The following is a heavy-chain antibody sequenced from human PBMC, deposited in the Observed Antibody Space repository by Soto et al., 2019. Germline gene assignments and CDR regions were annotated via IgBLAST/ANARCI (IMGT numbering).Heavy chain of an antibody. CDR2: ISSSGSSI. D-gene: IGHD4-17*01. V-gene: IGHV3-48*04. J-gene: IGHJ6*02. Sequence: TGGSLRLSCAASGFTFNSYWMHWVRQPPGKGLEWVSYISSSGSSIYYADSVKGRFTISRDNAKNSLYLQMNSLRAEDTAVYYCASPTVTPHYGMDVWGQGTTVTVSS. CDR3: ASPTVTPHYGMDV. CDR1: GFTFNSYW.